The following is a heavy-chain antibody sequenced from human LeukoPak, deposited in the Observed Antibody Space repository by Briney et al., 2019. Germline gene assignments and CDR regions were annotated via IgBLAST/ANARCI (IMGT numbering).Heavy chain of an antibody. CDR2: IIPIFGTA. CDR1: GYTFTSYA. CDR3: ARSFSTAHTPDY. Sequence: GASVKVSCKASGYTFTSYAISWVRQAPGQGLEWMGGIIPIFGTANYAQKFQGRVTITADESTSTAYMELSSLRSEDTAVYYCARSFSTAHTPDYWGQGTLVTVSS. V-gene: IGHV1-69*13. J-gene: IGHJ4*02. D-gene: IGHD2/OR15-2a*01.